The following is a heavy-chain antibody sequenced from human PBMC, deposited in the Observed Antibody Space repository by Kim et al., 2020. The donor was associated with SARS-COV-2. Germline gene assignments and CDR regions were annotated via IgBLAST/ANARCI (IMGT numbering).Heavy chain of an antibody. J-gene: IGHJ4*02. D-gene: IGHD3-22*01. CDR3: ARGYYYDSSGYFNY. V-gene: IGHV1-69*04. Sequence: AQKCQGRVTITADKSTSTAYMELSSLRSEDTAVYYCARGYYYDSSGYFNYWGQGTLVTVSS.